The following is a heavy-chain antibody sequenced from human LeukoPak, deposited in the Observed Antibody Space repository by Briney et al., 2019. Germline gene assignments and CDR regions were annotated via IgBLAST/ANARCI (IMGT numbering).Heavy chain of an antibody. Sequence: GALRLSCAASGFTFSSYAMHWVRQAPGKGLEYVSGISSDGGSPFHVNSVKGRFTISRDNSKDTLYLQMGSLRAEDMAVYYCAREYCSGGRCQYYFDYWGQGALVTVSS. CDR1: GFTFSSYA. CDR3: AREYCSGGRCQYYFDY. J-gene: IGHJ4*02. CDR2: ISSDGGSP. D-gene: IGHD2-15*01. V-gene: IGHV3-64*01.